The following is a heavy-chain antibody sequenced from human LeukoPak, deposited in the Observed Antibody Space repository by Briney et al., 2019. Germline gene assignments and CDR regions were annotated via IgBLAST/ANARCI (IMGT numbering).Heavy chain of an antibody. CDR3: ARTLFDYGDYSDY. D-gene: IGHD4-17*01. Sequence: GGSLRLSCAASGFTFSSYGMHWVRQAPGKGLEWVAVIWYDGSNKYYADSVKGRFTISRDNSKNTLYLQMNNLRAEDTAVYYCARTLFDYGDYSDYWGQGTLVTVSS. J-gene: IGHJ4*02. V-gene: IGHV3-33*01. CDR1: GFTFSSYG. CDR2: IWYDGSNK.